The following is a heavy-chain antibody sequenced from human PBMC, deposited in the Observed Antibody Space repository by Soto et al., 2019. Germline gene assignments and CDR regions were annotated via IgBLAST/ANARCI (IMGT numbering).Heavy chain of an antibody. CDR1: GSSITSSY. Sequence: QVQLEESGPGLAKPSETLSLTCTLSGSSITSSYWTWIRQPPGMGLEWIGSVYHVGNTNSHPSLQSRLTMSVDTSKNQLSLRLTSVTTADTAVYYCAREETKAAPVTFGTNTLDVWGQGTAVTVSS. D-gene: IGHD2-15*01. CDR3: AREETKAAPVTFGTNTLDV. CDR2: VYHVGNT. V-gene: IGHV4-59*01. J-gene: IGHJ6*02.